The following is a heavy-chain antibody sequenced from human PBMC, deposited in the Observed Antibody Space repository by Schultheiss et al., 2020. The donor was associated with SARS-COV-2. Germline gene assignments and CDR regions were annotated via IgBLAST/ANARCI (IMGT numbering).Heavy chain of an antibody. CDR2: IYCGDSDT. J-gene: IGHJ4*02. D-gene: IGHD6-6*01. V-gene: IGHV5-51*01. CDR1: GYIFTSYW. CDR3: ARLLPVDSSSFYFDY. Sequence: ESLKISCQGAGYIFTSYWIAWVRQMPGKGLEWMGIIYCGDSDTKYSPSFQGQVTMSVDQSVSTAYLHLSSLKASDTAIYYCARLLPVDSSSFYFDYWDQGTLVTVSS.